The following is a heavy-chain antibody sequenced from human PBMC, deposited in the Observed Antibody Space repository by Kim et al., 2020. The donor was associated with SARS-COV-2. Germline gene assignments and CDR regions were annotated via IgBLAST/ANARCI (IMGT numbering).Heavy chain of an antibody. V-gene: IGHV3-30*18. CDR2: ISYDGINR. CDR1: GFTLTNYG. D-gene: IGHD3-3*01. CDR3: AKATQAYYTSWYYDS. J-gene: IGHJ4*02. Sequence: GGSLRLSCAASGFTLTNYGMHWVRQAPGKGPEWVAVISYDGINRYYVDSVKGRFTISRDISKSTLYLQMNRLTAEDTAVYYCAKATQAYYTSWYYDSWGLGTLVTVSS.